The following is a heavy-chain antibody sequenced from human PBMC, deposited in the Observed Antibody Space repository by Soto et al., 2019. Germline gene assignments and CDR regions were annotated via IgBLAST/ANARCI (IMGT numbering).Heavy chain of an antibody. CDR1: GASITNNNW. CDR2: VFSTGHT. V-gene: IGHV4-4*02. D-gene: IGHD4-17*01. J-gene: IGHJ4*02. Sequence: SETLSLTCAVSGASITNNNWWSWVRQPPGKGLEWIGEVFSTGHTNYNPSLKSRVTISLDNSKNHFSLRVASVTAADTAMYYCTTRGLTTVTTFDYWGRGALVTVSS. CDR3: TTRGLTTVTTFDY.